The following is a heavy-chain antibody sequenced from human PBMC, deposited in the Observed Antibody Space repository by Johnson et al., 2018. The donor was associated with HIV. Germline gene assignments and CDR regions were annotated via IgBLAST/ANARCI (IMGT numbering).Heavy chain of an antibody. CDR1: GFTFADFA. J-gene: IGHJ3*01. CDR2: LRWDGGRT. D-gene: IGHD1-26*01. Sequence: VQLVESGGGLVKPGGSLRLSCAASGFTFADFAMHWVRQAPGKGLEWVSLLRWDGGRTYYAYYVKGRFTISRDNRTNSMYLQMNSVRPEDTALYYCAKDPPGSWGQGTIVTVSS. V-gene: IGHV3-43D*03. CDR3: AKDPPGS.